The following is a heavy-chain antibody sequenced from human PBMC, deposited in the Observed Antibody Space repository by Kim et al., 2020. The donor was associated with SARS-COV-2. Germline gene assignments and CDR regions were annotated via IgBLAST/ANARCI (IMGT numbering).Heavy chain of an antibody. D-gene: IGHD6-19*01. V-gene: IGHV3-30-3*01. CDR1: GFTFSSYA. CDR3: ARGGGIAVAGLGCDFDY. J-gene: IGHJ4*02. CDR2: ISYDGSNK. Sequence: GGSLRLSCAASGFTFSSYAMHWVRQAPGKGLEWVAVISYDGSNKYYADSVKGRFTISRDNSKNTLYLQMNSLRAEDTAVYYCARGGGIAVAGLGCDFDYWGQGTLVTVSS.